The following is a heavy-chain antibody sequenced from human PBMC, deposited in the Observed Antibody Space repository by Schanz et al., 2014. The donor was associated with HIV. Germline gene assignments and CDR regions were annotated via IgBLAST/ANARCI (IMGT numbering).Heavy chain of an antibody. J-gene: IGHJ3*02. CDR3: ARGEMVRGVVKQHVFQI. Sequence: QVQLVQSGAEVKKPGSSVKVSCNASGGTFSRYVISWVRQAPGQGLDWVGDINPIFGTPHYAQKFQDRVTITADESTTTAYMELSSLRSEDTAVYYCARGEMVRGVVKQHVFQIWGQGTMVTVSS. V-gene: IGHV1-69*01. CDR1: GGTFSRYV. CDR2: INPIFGTP. D-gene: IGHD3-10*01.